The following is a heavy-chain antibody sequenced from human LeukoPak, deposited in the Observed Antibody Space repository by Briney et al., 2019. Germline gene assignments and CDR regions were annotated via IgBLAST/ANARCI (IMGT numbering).Heavy chain of an antibody. Sequence: SETLSLTCSVSGGFISSGGYYWSWLRQPAGEGLEWIGRIYTGGSTNYNPSLKSRVTMSVDTSKNQFSLKLTSVTAADTAVYYCARTSTVTTAFDIWGQGTLVTVSS. CDR1: GGFISSGGYY. V-gene: IGHV4-61*02. CDR3: ARTSTVTTAFDI. CDR2: IYTGGST. J-gene: IGHJ5*02. D-gene: IGHD4-11*01.